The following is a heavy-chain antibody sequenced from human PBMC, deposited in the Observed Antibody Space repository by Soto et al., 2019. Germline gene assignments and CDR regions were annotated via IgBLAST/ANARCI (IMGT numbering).Heavy chain of an antibody. Sequence: PEGSLRLSCAASGFTFSSYAMSWVRQAPGKGLEWVSAISGSGGSTYYADSVKGRFTISRDNSKNTLYLQMNSLRAEDTAVYYCATRYFDWLLRTYYYYGMDVWGQGTTVTVSS. CDR3: ATRYFDWLLRTYYYYGMDV. J-gene: IGHJ6*02. D-gene: IGHD3-9*01. CDR1: GFTFSSYA. CDR2: ISGSGGST. V-gene: IGHV3-23*01.